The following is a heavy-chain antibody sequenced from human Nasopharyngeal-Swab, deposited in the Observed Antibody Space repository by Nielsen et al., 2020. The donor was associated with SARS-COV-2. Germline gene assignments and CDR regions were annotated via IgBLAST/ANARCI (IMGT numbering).Heavy chain of an antibody. CDR1: GLRFNVYS. V-gene: IGHV3-30-3*01. CDR3: ARVDYGGNSFGMDV. J-gene: IGHJ6*02. D-gene: IGHD4-23*01. Sequence: GGSLRLSCEASGLRFNVYSFHWVRQAPGKGLDWVAFLSYDGITEDYADSVKGRFSVSRDNSKRMLYLQMHSLRVEDTAMYYCARVDYGGNSFGMDVWGQGTTVTVSS. CDR2: LSYDGITE.